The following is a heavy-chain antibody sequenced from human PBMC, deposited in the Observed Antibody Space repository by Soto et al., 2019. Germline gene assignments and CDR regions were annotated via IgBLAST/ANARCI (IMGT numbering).Heavy chain of an antibody. CDR3: AREGYSYGMDV. J-gene: IGHJ6*02. V-gene: IGHV3-33*01. Sequence: GRSLRLSCAASGFTFRSYGMHWVRQAPGKGLEWVAVIWYDGSNKYYADSVKGRFTISRDNSNNILYLQINGLRAEDTALYYCAREGYSYGMDVWGQGTTVT. CDR1: GFTFRSYG. CDR2: IWYDGSNK. D-gene: IGHD6-13*01.